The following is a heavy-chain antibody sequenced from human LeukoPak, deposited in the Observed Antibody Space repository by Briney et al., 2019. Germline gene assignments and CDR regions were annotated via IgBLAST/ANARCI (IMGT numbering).Heavy chain of an antibody. Sequence: ASVKVSCKASGYTFTGYYMHWVRQAPGQGLEWMGWINPNNGGTNYAQKFQGRVTMTRDTSISTAYMELSRLRSDDTAVYYCARVSGVPSYDLTFDYWGQGTLVTVSS. D-gene: IGHD5-12*01. J-gene: IGHJ4*02. CDR3: ARVSGVPSYDLTFDY. CDR2: INPNNGGT. V-gene: IGHV1-2*02. CDR1: GYTFTGYY.